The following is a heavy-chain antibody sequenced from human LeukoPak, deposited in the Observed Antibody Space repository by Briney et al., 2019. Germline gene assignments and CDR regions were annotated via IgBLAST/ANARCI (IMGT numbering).Heavy chain of an antibody. D-gene: IGHD5-18*01. CDR3: ARLQLAHYYMDV. CDR2: ISAYNGNT. J-gene: IGHJ6*03. V-gene: IGHV1-18*01. Sequence: ASVKVSCKASGYTFTSYAMNWVRQAPGQGLEWMGWISAYNGNTNYAQKLQGRVTMTTDTSTSTAYMELRSLRSDDTAVYYCARLQLAHYYMDVWGKGTTVTISS. CDR1: GYTFTSYA.